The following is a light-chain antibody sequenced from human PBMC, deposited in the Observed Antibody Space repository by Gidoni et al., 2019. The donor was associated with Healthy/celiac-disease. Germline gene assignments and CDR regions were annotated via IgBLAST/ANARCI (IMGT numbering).Light chain of an antibody. CDR1: QSISSW. J-gene: IGKJ1*01. V-gene: IGKV1-5*03. Sequence: DIQMTQSPSTLSASIGDRVTITCRASQSISSWLAWYQQKPGKAPKLLIYKASSLESGVPSRFSGSGSGTEFTLTIRSLQPDDFATYYCRHYNSYSWTFGQGTKVEIK. CDR2: KAS. CDR3: RHYNSYSWT.